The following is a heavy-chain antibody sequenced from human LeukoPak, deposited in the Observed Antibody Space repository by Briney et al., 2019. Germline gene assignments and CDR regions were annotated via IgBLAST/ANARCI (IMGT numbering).Heavy chain of an antibody. CDR1: GFTFSSYA. CDR2: ISGSGGST. D-gene: IGHD2-2*01. CDR3: TKEGEDIVVVPAAYFDY. Sequence: PGGSLRLSCAASGFTFSSYAMSWVRQAPGKGLEWVSAISGSGGSTYYADSMKGRFTISRDNSKNTLYLQMNSLRAEDTAVYYCTKEGEDIVVVPAAYFDYWGQGILVTVSS. J-gene: IGHJ4*02. V-gene: IGHV3-23*01.